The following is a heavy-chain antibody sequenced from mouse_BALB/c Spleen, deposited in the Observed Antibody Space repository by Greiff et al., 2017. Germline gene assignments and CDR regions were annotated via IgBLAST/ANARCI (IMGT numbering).Heavy chain of an antibody. J-gene: IGHJ3*01. CDR2: ISSGGSYT. CDR1: GFTFSSYA. D-gene: IGHD2-10*02. Sequence: EVQGVESGGGLVKPGGSLKLSCAASGFTFSSYAMSWVRQTPEKRLEWVATISSGGSYTYYPDSVKGRFTISRDNAKNTLYLQMSSLRSEDTAMYYCARQYGNSWFAYWGQGTLVTVSA. V-gene: IGHV5-9-3*01. CDR3: ARQYGNSWFAY.